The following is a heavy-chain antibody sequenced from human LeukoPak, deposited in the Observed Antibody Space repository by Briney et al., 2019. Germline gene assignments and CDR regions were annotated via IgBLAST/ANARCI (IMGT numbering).Heavy chain of an antibody. CDR1: GGSISSSSYY. CDR2: IYYSGST. CDR3: ARLSWSVSNAVAARAYYFDY. J-gene: IGHJ4*02. Sequence: MPSETLSLTCTVSGGSISSSSYYWGWIRQPPGKGLEWIGSIYYSGSTCYNPSLKSRVTISVDTSKNQFSLKLSSVTAADTAVYYCARLSWSVSNAVAARAYYFDYWGQGTLVTVSS. D-gene: IGHD2-15*01. V-gene: IGHV4-39*01.